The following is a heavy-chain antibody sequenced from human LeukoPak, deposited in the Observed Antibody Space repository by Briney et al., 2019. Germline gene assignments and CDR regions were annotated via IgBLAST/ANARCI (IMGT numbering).Heavy chain of an antibody. CDR2: ISYDGSNK. J-gene: IGHJ3*02. CDR3: ARGFEYSSSSTAFDI. D-gene: IGHD6-6*01. CDR1: GFTFSSYA. V-gene: IGHV3-30*04. Sequence: GGSLRLSCAASGFTFSSYAMHWVRQAPGKGLEWVAVISYDGSNKYYADSVKGRFTISRDNSKNTLYLQMNSLRAEDTAVYYCARGFEYSSSSTAFDIWGQGTMVTVSS.